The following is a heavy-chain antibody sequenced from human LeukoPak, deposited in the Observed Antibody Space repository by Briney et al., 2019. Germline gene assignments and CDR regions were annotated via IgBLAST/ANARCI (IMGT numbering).Heavy chain of an antibody. V-gene: IGHV4-34*01. Sequence: SETLSLTCAIYGGSITGYYWSWIRQTPGRGLEWVGEIHYTGATSYNPSLKSRATISTDTSKNQFSLRLSSVAAADTAVYYCARGNILTGYCFDFWGQGALVTVSS. J-gene: IGHJ4*02. CDR1: GGSITGYY. CDR3: ARGNILTGYCFDF. CDR2: IHYTGAT. D-gene: IGHD3-9*01.